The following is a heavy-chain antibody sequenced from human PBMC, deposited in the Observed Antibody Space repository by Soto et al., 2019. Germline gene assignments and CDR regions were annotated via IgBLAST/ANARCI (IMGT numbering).Heavy chain of an antibody. CDR1: GYTFTTYG. J-gene: IGHJ4*02. CDR3: AREYCSGGSCYGPDY. Sequence: ASVKVSCKASGYTFTTYGISWVRQAPGQGLEWMGWISAYNDNINYAQNLQGRVTMTTDTSTSTAYMELRSLRSDDTAVYYCAREYCSGGSCYGPDYWGQGTMVTVSS. CDR2: ISAYNDNI. D-gene: IGHD2-15*01. V-gene: IGHV1-18*01.